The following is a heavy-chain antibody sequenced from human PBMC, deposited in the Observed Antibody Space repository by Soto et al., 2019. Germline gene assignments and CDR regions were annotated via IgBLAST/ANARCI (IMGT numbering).Heavy chain of an antibody. D-gene: IGHD3-16*02. Sequence: QVQLVQSGAEGKKPGASVKISCRASGYRFSDHGIHWMRQAPGQRPEWMGWIHPGNGNTRSPQKFQGRVTFTRDTSASTAYMELSSLTSEDTAVYFCARDRYTATTVWFDPWGQGSLVTVSS. CDR3: ARDRYTATTVWFDP. CDR2: IHPGNGNT. V-gene: IGHV1-3*01. J-gene: IGHJ5*02. CDR1: GYRFSDHG.